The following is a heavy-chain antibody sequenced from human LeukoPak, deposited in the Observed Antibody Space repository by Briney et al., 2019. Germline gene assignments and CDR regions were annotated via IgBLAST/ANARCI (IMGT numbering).Heavy chain of an antibody. Sequence: SVKVSCKASGGTFSSYAISWVRQAPGQGLEWMGGIIPIFGTANYAQKFQGRVTITADESTTTAYMELTGLRSEDTAVYYCAKDEGVANRWFDPWGQGTLVTVSS. V-gene: IGHV1-69*01. CDR1: GGTFSSYA. D-gene: IGHD5-12*01. J-gene: IGHJ5*02. CDR3: AKDEGVANRWFDP. CDR2: IIPIFGTA.